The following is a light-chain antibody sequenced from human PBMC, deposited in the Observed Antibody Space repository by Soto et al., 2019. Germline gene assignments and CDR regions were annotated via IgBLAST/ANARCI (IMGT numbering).Light chain of an antibody. CDR1: QGINNW. V-gene: IGKV1-12*01. CDR3: QQYNNWPWT. J-gene: IGKJ1*01. Sequence: DIQMTQSPSSVSASVGDRVTITCRASQGINNWLAWYQQKPGKAPKLLIYATSSLQSAVPSRFSGSGFGTDFTLTISSLQSEDFAVYYCQQYNNWPWTFGQGTKVDI. CDR2: ATS.